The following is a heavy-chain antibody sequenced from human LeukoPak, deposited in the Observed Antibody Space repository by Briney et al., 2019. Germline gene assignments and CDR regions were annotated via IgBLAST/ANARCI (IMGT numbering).Heavy chain of an antibody. CDR3: ASPKVGNYYGMDV. V-gene: IGHV3-30-3*01. Sequence: GGSLRLSCAASGFTFSSYAMHWVRQAPGKGLEWVAVISYDGSNKYYADSVKGRFTISRDNSKNTLYLQMNSLRAEDTAVYHCASPKVGNYYGMDVWGQGTTVTVSS. D-gene: IGHD2-15*01. CDR2: ISYDGSNK. CDR1: GFTFSSYA. J-gene: IGHJ6*02.